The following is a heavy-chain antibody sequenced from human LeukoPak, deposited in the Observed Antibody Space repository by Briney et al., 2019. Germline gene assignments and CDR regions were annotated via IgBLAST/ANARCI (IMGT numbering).Heavy chain of an antibody. CDR3: ARSWRAQQLEY. Sequence: ASVKVSCKASGYTFTVYYMHCVRQAPGQGLECMGWINPNSGGTNYAQKFQGRVTMTRDTSISTAYMELSRLRSDDTAVYYCARSWRAQQLEYWGQGTLVTVSS. D-gene: IGHD6-13*01. V-gene: IGHV1-2*02. J-gene: IGHJ4*02. CDR2: INPNSGGT. CDR1: GYTFTVYY.